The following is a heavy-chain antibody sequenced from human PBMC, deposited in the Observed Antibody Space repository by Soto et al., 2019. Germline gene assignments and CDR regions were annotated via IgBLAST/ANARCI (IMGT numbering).Heavy chain of an antibody. V-gene: IGHV4-30-2*01. Sequence: PSETLSLTCAVSGGSISSGGYSWSWIRQPPGKGLEWIGYIYHSGSTYYNPSLKSRVTISVDRSKNQFSLKLSSVTAADTAVYYCARPPVIDIVVPPDYWGQGTLVTVSS. CDR1: GGSISSGGYS. D-gene: IGHD2-15*01. CDR2: IYHSGST. J-gene: IGHJ4*02. CDR3: ARPPVIDIVVPPDY.